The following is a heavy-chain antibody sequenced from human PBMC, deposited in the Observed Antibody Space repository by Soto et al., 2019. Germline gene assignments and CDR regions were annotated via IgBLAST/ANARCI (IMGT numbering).Heavy chain of an antibody. CDR2: IHYSGST. Sequence: QVQLQESGPGLVKPSETLSLTCTVSGGSISSYYWSWIRQPPGKGLEWIGYIHYSGSTNYNPSLKIRVTMSVDTSKNQFSLKLTSVTAADTAFYYCARAGGGVDAALDLDYWGQGTLVTVSS. D-gene: IGHD5-18*01. CDR1: GGSISSYY. V-gene: IGHV4-59*01. J-gene: IGHJ4*02. CDR3: ARAGGGVDAALDLDY.